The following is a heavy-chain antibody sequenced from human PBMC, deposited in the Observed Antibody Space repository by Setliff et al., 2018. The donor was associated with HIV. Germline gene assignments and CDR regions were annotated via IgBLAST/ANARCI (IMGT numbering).Heavy chain of an antibody. V-gene: IGHV1-2*02. D-gene: IGHD3-10*01. CDR2: ISPNSGGT. CDR1: GYTFTNYY. J-gene: IGHJ6*02. Sequence: ASVKVSCKASGYTFTNYYIHWVRQAPGQGLEWMGWISPNSGGTNFAQRFQGRVTMTRDTSINAAYMELRGLRSDDTAVYYCARNFGLSPSGKYYYYYGMDIWGQGTTVTVSS. CDR3: ARNFGLSPSGKYYYYYGMDI.